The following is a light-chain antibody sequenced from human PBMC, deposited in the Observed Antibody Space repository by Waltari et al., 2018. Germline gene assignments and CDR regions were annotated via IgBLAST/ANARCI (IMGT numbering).Light chain of an antibody. J-gene: IGKJ2*01. Sequence: EIVLTQSPGTLSLSPGERATLSCRASQSVTSNYLAWYQQRPGQAPMLLIYGASNRATGIPDRFSGSGSGTDFSLTITRLEPEDFAVYYCQQYDRSPETFGQGTKLEIK. CDR1: QSVTSNY. V-gene: IGKV3-20*01. CDR3: QQYDRSPET. CDR2: GAS.